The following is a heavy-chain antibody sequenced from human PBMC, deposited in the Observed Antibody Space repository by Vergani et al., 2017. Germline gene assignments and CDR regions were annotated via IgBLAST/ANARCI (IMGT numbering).Heavy chain of an antibody. Sequence: QVQLQESGPGVVKPSQTLSLTCAVSGGSISSGDHCWTWIRQRPGKGLEWIGYIFYSGTTYDNPSLRSRLTISVDTSQNQFSLKLMYVTSADTAVYYCARVDTQVPATSHFYYMDVWGKGTTVVVSS. CDR3: ARVDTQVPATSHFYYMDV. CDR1: GGSISSGDHC. J-gene: IGHJ6*03. CDR2: IFYSGTT. D-gene: IGHD6-25*01. V-gene: IGHV4-31*11.